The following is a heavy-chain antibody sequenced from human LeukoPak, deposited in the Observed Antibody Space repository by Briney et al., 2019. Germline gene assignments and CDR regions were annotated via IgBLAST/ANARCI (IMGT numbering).Heavy chain of an antibody. J-gene: IGHJ4*02. CDR1: GFTFSSYG. CDR2: IWYDGSNK. CDR3: AKDAGSGSYYIDY. V-gene: IGHV3-33*06. D-gene: IGHD1-26*01. Sequence: GRSLRLSCAASGFTFSSYGMHWVRQAPGKGLEWVAVIWYDGSNKYYADSVKGRFTISIDNSKNTLYLQMNSLRAEDTAVYYCAKDAGSGSYYIDYWGQGTLVTVSS.